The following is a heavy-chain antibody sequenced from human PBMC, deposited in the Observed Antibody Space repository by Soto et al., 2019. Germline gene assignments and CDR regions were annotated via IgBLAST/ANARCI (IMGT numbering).Heavy chain of an antibody. J-gene: IGHJ4*02. V-gene: IGHV3-30*18. D-gene: IGHD3-22*01. CDR2: ISYDGSNK. Sequence: PGGSLRLSCAASGFTFSSYGMHWVRQAPGKGLEWVAVISYDGSNKYYADSVKGRFTISRDNSKNTLYLQMNSLRAEDTAVYYCAKLGPYDSSGYYSYFDYWGQGTLVTVSS. CDR3: AKLGPYDSSGYYSYFDY. CDR1: GFTFSSYG.